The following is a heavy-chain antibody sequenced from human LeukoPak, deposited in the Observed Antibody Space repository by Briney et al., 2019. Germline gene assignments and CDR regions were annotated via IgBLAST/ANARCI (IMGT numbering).Heavy chain of an antibody. D-gene: IGHD2-8*01. CDR1: GSTFSNYA. Sequence: GGSLRLSCAVSGSTFSNYAMHWVRQAPGKGLEWVAVISYDESNKNYADSVKGRFTISRDNSKNTLYLQMNSLRAEDTAVYYCARDNNGDYWGQGTLVTVSS. CDR3: ARDNNGDY. CDR2: ISYDESNK. J-gene: IGHJ4*02. V-gene: IGHV3-30*04.